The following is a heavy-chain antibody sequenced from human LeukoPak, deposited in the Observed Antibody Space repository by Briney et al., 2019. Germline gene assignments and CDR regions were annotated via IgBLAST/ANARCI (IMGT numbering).Heavy chain of an antibody. Sequence: SETLSLTCTVSGGSIRSSYYYWGWIRQPPGKGLEWIGSIYYSGSTYYNPSLKSRVTISVDTSKNQFSLKLSSVTAADTAVYYCASERSANVGMDVWGQGTTVTVSS. J-gene: IGHJ6*02. CDR3: ASERSANVGMDV. CDR2: IYYSGST. D-gene: IGHD2-15*01. V-gene: IGHV4-39*01. CDR1: GGSIRSSYYY.